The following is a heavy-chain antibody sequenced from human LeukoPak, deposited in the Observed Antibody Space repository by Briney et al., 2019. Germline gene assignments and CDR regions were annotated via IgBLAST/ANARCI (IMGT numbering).Heavy chain of an antibody. Sequence: SVKVSCKASGGTFSSYAISWVRQAPGQGLEWMGRIIPILGIANYAQKFQGRVTITADKSTSTAYMELSSLRSEDTAVYYCARATRDGDAFDIWGQGTMVAVSS. CDR2: IIPILGIA. J-gene: IGHJ3*02. D-gene: IGHD5-24*01. CDR1: GGTFSSYA. V-gene: IGHV1-69*04. CDR3: ARATRDGDAFDI.